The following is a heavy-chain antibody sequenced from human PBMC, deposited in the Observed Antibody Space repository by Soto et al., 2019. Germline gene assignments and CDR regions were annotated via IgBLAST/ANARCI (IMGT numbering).Heavy chain of an antibody. CDR1: GFTFDDYA. D-gene: IGHD1-26*01. Sequence: PGESRRLSWAASGFTFDDYAIHWVRQAPGRGLEWVSGISWNSGSIGYADSVKGRFTISRDNAKNSLYLQMNSLRAEDTALYYCAKAVGATGGGYYYYGMDVWGQGTKVTVSS. CDR3: AKAVGATGGGYYYYGMDV. V-gene: IGHV3-9*01. CDR2: ISWNSGSI. J-gene: IGHJ6*02.